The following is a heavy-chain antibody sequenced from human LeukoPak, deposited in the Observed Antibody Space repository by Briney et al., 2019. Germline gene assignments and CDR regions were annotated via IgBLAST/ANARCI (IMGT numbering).Heavy chain of an antibody. Sequence: GGSLRLSCAASGFTFSSYSMNWVRQAPGKGLEWVSSISSSSSYIYYADSVKGRLTISRDNAKNSLYLQMNSLRAEDTAVYYCARDLYRIVVVPHYFDYWGQGTLVTVSS. V-gene: IGHV3-21*01. CDR3: ARDLYRIVVVPHYFDY. CDR1: GFTFSSYS. D-gene: IGHD3-22*01. J-gene: IGHJ4*02. CDR2: ISSSSSYI.